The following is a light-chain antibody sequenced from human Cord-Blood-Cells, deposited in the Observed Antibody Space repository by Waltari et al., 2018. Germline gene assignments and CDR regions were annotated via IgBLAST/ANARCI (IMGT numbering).Light chain of an antibody. CDR2: DVS. CDR1: SSDVGGYNY. CDR3: CSYAGSYVYV. J-gene: IGLJ1*01. Sequence: QSALPQPRPVSGSPGQSVTISCPGTSSDVGGYNYVSWYQQHPGKAPKLMIYDVSKRPSGVPDRFSGSKSGNTASLTISGLQAEDEADYYCCSYAGSYVYVFGTGTKVTVL. V-gene: IGLV2-11*01.